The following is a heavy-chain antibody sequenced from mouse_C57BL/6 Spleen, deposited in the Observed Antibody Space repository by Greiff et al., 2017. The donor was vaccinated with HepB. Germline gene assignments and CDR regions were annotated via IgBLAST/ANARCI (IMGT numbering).Heavy chain of an antibody. V-gene: IGHV1-26*01. D-gene: IGHD2-1*01. CDR1: GYTFTDYY. J-gene: IGHJ2*01. CDR2: INPNNGGT. CDR3: ARYGNYEDDY. Sequence: EVQLQQSGPELVKPGASVKISCKASGYTFTDYYMNWVKQSHGKSLEWIGDINPNNGGTSYNQKFKGKATLTVDKSSSTAYMELRSLTSEDSAVYDCARYGNYEDDYWGQGTTLTVSS.